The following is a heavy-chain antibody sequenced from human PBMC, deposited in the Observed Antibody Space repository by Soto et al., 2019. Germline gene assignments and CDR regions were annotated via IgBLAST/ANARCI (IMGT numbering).Heavy chain of an antibody. CDR3: ARGSSIAARHVFGY. J-gene: IGHJ4*02. Sequence: ASVKVSCKASGGTFSSYAISCVRQAPGQGLEWMGWISAYNGNTNYAQKLQGRVTMTTDTSTSTAYMELRSLRSDDTAVYYCARGSSIAARHVFGYWGQGTLVTVSS. D-gene: IGHD6-6*01. CDR2: ISAYNGNT. V-gene: IGHV1-18*01. CDR1: GGTFSSYA.